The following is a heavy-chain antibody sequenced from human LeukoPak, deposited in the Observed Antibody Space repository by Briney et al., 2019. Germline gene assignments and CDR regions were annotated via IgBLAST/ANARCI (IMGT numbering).Heavy chain of an antibody. CDR3: ARGPTRYYFDC. CDR2: IFYSGST. J-gene: IGHJ4*02. Sequence: PSETLSLTCTVSSGSISSYYWSWIRQPPGKGLEWIGYIFYSGSTNYNPSLKSRVTISVDTSKNQFSLGLSSVTAADMAVYYCARGPTRYYFDCWGQGTLVTVSS. V-gene: IGHV4-59*01. CDR1: SGSISSYY. D-gene: IGHD4-17*01.